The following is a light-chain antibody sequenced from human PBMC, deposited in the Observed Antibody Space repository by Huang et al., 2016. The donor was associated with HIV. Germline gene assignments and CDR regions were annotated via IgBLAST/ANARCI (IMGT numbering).Light chain of an antibody. CDR1: QSVDSGY. Sequence: VLTQSPGSVSVSLGDRVTVSCRASQSVDSGYLAWYQQKAGQSPRLLVYGTSSRASGIPSRFRGSGSVTEFTLTISRLEPEDFGVYYCHQYGSSKATFGQGTKVDI. CDR2: GTS. CDR3: HQYGSSKAT. J-gene: IGKJ1*01. V-gene: IGKV3-20*01.